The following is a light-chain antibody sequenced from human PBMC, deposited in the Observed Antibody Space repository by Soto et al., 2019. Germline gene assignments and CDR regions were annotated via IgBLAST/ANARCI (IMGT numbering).Light chain of an antibody. Sequence: DIVMTRSPDSLAVSLGERATINCKSSQTVLYSSSNKHFLAWYQQKPGQPPKLLIYWASTRESGVPDRFSGSGSGTDFTLTISSLQAEDVAVYYCQQYYTTPYTFGQGTKLEIK. V-gene: IGKV4-1*01. CDR2: WAS. CDR1: QTVLYSSSNKHF. CDR3: QQYYTTPYT. J-gene: IGKJ2*01.